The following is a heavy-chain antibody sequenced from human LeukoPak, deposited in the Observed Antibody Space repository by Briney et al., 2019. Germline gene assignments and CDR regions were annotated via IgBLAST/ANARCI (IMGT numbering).Heavy chain of an antibody. V-gene: IGHV3-7*03. D-gene: IGHD4-17*01. Sequence: GGSLRLSCAASGFTFSSYWMSWVRQAPGKGLEWVANIKQDGSERYYVDSVKGRFTISRDNAKNSLYLQMNSLRAEDTAVYYCARARRATVTTLYWYFDLWGRGTLVTVSS. J-gene: IGHJ2*01. CDR2: IKQDGSER. CDR1: GFTFSSYW. CDR3: ARARRATVTTLYWYFDL.